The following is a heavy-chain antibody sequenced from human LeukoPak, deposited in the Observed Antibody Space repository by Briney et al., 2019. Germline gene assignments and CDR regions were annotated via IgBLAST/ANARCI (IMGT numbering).Heavy chain of an antibody. CDR3: ARDRYSTSLDAFDI. Sequence: PGGSLRLSCAASGFTFSTYIINWVRQAPGKGPERVSSISHSRYYIYNADSVKGQFTISRDNAKNSLYLQMNSLRAEDTAVYYCARDRYSTSLDAFDIWGQGTMVTVSS. CDR2: ISHSRYYI. V-gene: IGHV3-21*01. J-gene: IGHJ3*02. D-gene: IGHD6-13*01. CDR1: GFTFSTYI.